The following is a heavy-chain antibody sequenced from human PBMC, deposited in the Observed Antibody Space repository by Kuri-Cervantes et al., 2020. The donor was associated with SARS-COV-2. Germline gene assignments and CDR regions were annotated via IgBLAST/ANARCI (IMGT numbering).Heavy chain of an antibody. V-gene: IGHV3-7*01. J-gene: IGHJ1*01. CDR2: IKQDGSEK. Sequence: GESLKISCVASGFTFITYTMNWVRQAPGKGLEWVANIKQDGSEKYYVDSVKGRFTISRDNAKNSLYLQMNSLRAEDTAVYYYARGPYYYGSGSYWFGGYVQHWGQGTLVTVSS. CDR3: ARGPYYYGSGSYWFGGYVQH. CDR1: GFTFITYT. D-gene: IGHD3-10*01.